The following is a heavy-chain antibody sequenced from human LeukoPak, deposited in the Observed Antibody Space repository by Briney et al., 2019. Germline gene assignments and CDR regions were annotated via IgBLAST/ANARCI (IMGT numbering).Heavy chain of an antibody. V-gene: IGHV3-66*03. J-gene: IGHJ5*02. Sequence: PGGSLRLSCAVSGFRVSHYYMSWVRQAPGKGLEWVGLIGDSGEAFHAGFVRGRFAISRDESENTLYLQINSLRVEDTAVYFCARDRAALQDWVEFDPWGQGTPVIVSS. CDR2: IGDSGEA. CDR1: GFRVSHYY. D-gene: IGHD3/OR15-3a*01. CDR3: ARDRAALQDWVEFDP.